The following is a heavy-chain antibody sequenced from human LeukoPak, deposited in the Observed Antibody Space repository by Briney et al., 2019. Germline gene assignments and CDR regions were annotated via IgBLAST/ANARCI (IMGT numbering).Heavy chain of an antibody. J-gene: IGHJ5*02. CDR1: GGSISSSNW. Sequence: PSGTLSLTCAVSGGSISSSNWWSWVRQPPGKGLEWIGEIYHSGSTNYNPSLKSRVTISVDKSKNQFSLKLSSVTAADTAVYYCARDPVGMVRGVIASVNWFDPWGQGTLVTVSS. D-gene: IGHD3-10*01. CDR3: ARDPVGMVRGVIASVNWFDP. V-gene: IGHV4-4*02. CDR2: IYHSGST.